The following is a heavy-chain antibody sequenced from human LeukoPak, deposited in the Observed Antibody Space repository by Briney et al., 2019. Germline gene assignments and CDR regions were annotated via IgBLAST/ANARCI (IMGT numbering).Heavy chain of an antibody. D-gene: IGHD5-18*01. CDR3: ATGRPRDTVLVPVPTFDY. Sequence: PGRSLRLSCAASGFTLNNYGMHWVRQAPGKGLGWVAAISYDGSDKYYADSMRGRFTISRDSSKNTRYLQMNSLRADDTAVYYCATGRPRDTVLVPVPTFDYWGQGTLVTVSS. V-gene: IGHV3-33*05. CDR2: ISYDGSDK. J-gene: IGHJ4*02. CDR1: GFTLNNYG.